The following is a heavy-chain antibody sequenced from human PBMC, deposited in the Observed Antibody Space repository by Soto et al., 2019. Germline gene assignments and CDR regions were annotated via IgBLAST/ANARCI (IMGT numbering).Heavy chain of an antibody. J-gene: IGHJ4*02. V-gene: IGHV1-69*02. CDR3: ARGGVATTSPFDY. CDR1: GGTFSSYT. Sequence: QVQLVQSGAEVKKPGSSVKVSCKASGGTFSSYTISWVRQAPGQGLEWMGRIIPTLGIANYAQKFQGRVTITADKSTSTAYMELSSLRSEDTAVYYCARGGVATTSPFDYWGQGTLVTVSS. CDR2: IIPTLGIA. D-gene: IGHD5-12*01.